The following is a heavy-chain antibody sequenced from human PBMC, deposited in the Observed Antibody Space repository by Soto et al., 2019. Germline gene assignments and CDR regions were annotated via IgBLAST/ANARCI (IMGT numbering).Heavy chain of an antibody. CDR2: IKQDGSEK. D-gene: IGHD6-13*01. J-gene: IGHJ3*02. CDR1: GLTFSDYY. CDR3: ARGDSSSWYVGAFDI. V-gene: IGHV3-7*01. Sequence: GXSLGLSCAASGLTFSDYYIIWIVQAPGKGLEWVANIKQDGSEKYYVDSVKGRFTISRDNAKNSLYLQMNSLRAADTAVYYCARGDSSSWYVGAFDIWGQGTMVTVSS.